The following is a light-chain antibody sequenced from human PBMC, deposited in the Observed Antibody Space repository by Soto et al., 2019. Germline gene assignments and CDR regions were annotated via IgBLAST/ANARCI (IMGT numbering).Light chain of an antibody. Sequence: QSALTQHASVSGSPGQSITISCTGSSSDVGAYNFVSWYQHHPGKAPKLILYEVTTHPSGVSSRFSGSKSGNTASLTISGLQADDEANYYCSSYTSSNTPYVFGTGTRSPS. CDR1: SSDVGAYNF. CDR3: SSYTSSNTPYV. V-gene: IGLV2-14*01. J-gene: IGLJ1*01. CDR2: EVT.